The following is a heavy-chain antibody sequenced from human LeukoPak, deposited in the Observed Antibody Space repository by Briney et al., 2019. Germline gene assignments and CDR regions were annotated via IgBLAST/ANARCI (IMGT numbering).Heavy chain of an antibody. J-gene: IGHJ5*02. Sequence: SVKVSCKASGGTFSSYAISWVRQAPGQGLEWMGGIIPIFGTANYAQKFQGRVTITADESTSTAYMELSSLRSEDTAVYYCARVVPAAIRAPNNWFDPWGQGTLVTVSS. D-gene: IGHD2-2*02. CDR3: ARVVPAAIRAPNNWFDP. CDR1: GGTFSSYA. CDR2: IIPIFGTA. V-gene: IGHV1-69*13.